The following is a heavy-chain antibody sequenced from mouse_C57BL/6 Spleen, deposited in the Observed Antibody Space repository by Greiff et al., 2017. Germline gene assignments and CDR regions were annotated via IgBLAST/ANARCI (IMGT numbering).Heavy chain of an antibody. V-gene: IGHV1-20*01. CDR3: ARRGNYDYYAMDY. Sequence: VQLQQSGPELVKPGDSVKISCKASGYSFTGYFMNWVMQSHGKSLEWIGRINPYNGDTFYNQKFKGKATLTVDKSSSTAHMELRSLTSEDSAVYYCARRGNYDYYAMDYWGQGTSVTVSS. CDR1: GYSFTGYF. D-gene: IGHD2-1*01. J-gene: IGHJ4*01. CDR2: INPYNGDT.